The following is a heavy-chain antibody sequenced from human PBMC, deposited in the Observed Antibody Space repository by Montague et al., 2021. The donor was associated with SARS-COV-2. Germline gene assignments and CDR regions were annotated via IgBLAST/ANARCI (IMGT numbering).Heavy chain of an antibody. V-gene: IGHV4-31*03. Sequence: TLSLTCTVSGGSITTASHYWGWIRQHPGKGLEWIGYIYYSGYTHYNPSFKTRLTISVDTSTNHFSLKLTSVTAADTAVYHCARVGSGTEELDYWGQGTVVIVSS. CDR3: ARVGSGTEELDY. J-gene: IGHJ4*02. CDR2: IYYSGYT. CDR1: GGSITTASHY. D-gene: IGHD1/OR15-1a*01.